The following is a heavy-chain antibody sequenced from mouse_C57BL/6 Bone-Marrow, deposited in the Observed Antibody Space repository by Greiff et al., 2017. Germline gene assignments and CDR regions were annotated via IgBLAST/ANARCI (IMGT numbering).Heavy chain of an antibody. CDR3: ARPSITTVVPFDY. CDR2: IYPGSGNT. Sequence: QVQLKQSGAELVRPGASVKLSCKASGYTFTDYYITWVKQRPGQGLEWIARIYPGSGNTYYNEKFKGKATLTAEKSSSTAYMQLSSLTSEDSAVYFCARPSITTVVPFDYWGQGTTLTVSS. CDR1: GYTFTDYY. J-gene: IGHJ2*01. D-gene: IGHD1-1*01. V-gene: IGHV1-76*01.